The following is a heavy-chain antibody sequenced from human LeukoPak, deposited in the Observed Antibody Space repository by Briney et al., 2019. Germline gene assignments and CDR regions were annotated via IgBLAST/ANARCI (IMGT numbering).Heavy chain of an antibody. CDR2: ISGTNGIT. CDR3: AKGGYFSFDM. CDR1: GFSFSTTD. J-gene: IGHJ3*02. V-gene: IGHV3-23*01. Sequence: PGGSLRLSCAASGFSFSTTDMSWVRQTPGKGLEWVSGISGTNGITYYADPVKGRFTISRDNSKNTLYLQMHSLRDEDTAIYFCAKGGYFSFDMWGQGTKVTVSS. D-gene: IGHD2-2*03.